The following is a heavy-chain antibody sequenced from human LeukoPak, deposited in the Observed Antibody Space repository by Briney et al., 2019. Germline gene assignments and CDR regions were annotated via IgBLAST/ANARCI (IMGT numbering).Heavy chain of an antibody. D-gene: IGHD5-18*01. Sequence: GASVKVSCKASGGTFSSYAISWVRQAPGQGLEWMGWISGYNGNTNYAQKFQGRVTMTTDTFTSTAYMELRSLRSDDTAVYYCARDMKHLWLRKIFDYWGQGTLVTVSS. J-gene: IGHJ4*02. CDR1: GGTFSSYA. CDR3: ARDMKHLWLRKIFDY. CDR2: ISGYNGNT. V-gene: IGHV1-18*01.